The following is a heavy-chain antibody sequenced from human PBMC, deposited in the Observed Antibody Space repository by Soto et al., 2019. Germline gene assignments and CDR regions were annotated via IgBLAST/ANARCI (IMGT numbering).Heavy chain of an antibody. D-gene: IGHD1-7*01. CDR1: GFSLSTSGMC. Sequence: SGPTLVNPTQTLTLTCTFSGFSLSTSGMCVSWIRQPPGKALEWLARIDWDDDKYYSTSLKTRLTISKDTSKNQVVLTMTNMDPVDTATYYCARIRITGTTSAAFDSWGQGTLVTLSS. V-gene: IGHV2-70*11. J-gene: IGHJ4*02. CDR2: IDWDDDK. CDR3: ARIRITGTTSAAFDS.